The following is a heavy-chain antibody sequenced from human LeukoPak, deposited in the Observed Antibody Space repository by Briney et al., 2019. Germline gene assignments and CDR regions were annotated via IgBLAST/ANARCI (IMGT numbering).Heavy chain of an antibody. D-gene: IGHD3-10*01. V-gene: IGHV4-61*05. CDR3: ARANILLWFGELSPNWFDP. CDR1: GGSISTSSYY. J-gene: IGHJ5*02. Sequence: SETLSLTCTVSGGSISTSSYYWGWVRQPPGKGLEWIGYIYYSGSTNYNPSLKSRVTISVDTSKNQFSLKLSSVTAADTAVYYCARANILLWFGELSPNWFDPWGQGTLVTVSS. CDR2: IYYSGST.